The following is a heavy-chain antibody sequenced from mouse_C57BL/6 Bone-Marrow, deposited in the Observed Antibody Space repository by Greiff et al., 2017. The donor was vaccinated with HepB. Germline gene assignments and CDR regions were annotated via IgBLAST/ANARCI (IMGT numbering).Heavy chain of an antibody. CDR2: ISDGCSYT. CDR3: ARRELLFDY. V-gene: IGHV5-4*03. J-gene: IGHJ2*01. Sequence: EVMLVESGGGLVKPGGSLKLSCAASGFIFCSYAVSWVRQTPEKGLEWVATISDGCSYTYYPDNVKGRFTISRDNAKNNLYLQMSHLKSEDTAMYYCARRELLFDYWGQGTTLTVSS. CDR1: GFIFCSYA.